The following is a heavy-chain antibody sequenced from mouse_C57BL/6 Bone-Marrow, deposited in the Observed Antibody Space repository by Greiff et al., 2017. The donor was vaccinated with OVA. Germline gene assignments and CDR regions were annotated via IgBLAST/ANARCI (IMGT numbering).Heavy chain of an antibody. CDR3: ARDYGNYVGFDY. J-gene: IGHJ2*01. D-gene: IGHD2-1*01. Sequence: SGPVLVKPGASVKMSCKASGYTFTDYYMNWVKQSHGKSLEWIGVINPYNGGTSYNQKFKGKATLTVDKSSSTAYMELNSLTSEDSAVYYCARDYGNYVGFDYWGQGTTLTVSS. CDR2: INPYNGGT. V-gene: IGHV1-19*01. CDR1: GYTFTDYY.